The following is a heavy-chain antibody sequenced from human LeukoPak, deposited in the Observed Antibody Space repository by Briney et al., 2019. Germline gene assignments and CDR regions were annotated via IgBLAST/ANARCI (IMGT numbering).Heavy chain of an antibody. Sequence: ASVKVSCKASGYTFTGYYLHWVRQAPGQGLEWMGWINPNSGGTNYAQKFQGRVTMTRDTSISTAYMELSRLRSDDTAVYYCAIAARPFKDYYFDYWGQGTLVTVSS. CDR1: GYTFTGYY. D-gene: IGHD6-6*01. V-gene: IGHV1-2*02. CDR3: AIAARPFKDYYFDY. CDR2: INPNSGGT. J-gene: IGHJ4*02.